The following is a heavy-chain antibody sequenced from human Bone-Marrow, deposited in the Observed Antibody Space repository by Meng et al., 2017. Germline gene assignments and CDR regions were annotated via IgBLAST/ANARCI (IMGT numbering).Heavy chain of an antibody. V-gene: IGHV3-23*01. D-gene: IGHD6-6*01. CDR2: ISGSGSST. CDR1: GFTFSSYA. CDR3: AKDPYPYSSSSYFDY. J-gene: IGHJ4*02. Sequence: GESLKISCAASGFTFSSYAMSWVRQAPGKGLEWVSAISGSGSSTYYADSVKGRFTISRDNSKNTLYLQMNSLRAEDTAVYYCAKDPYPYSSSSYFDYWGQGTLVTVSS.